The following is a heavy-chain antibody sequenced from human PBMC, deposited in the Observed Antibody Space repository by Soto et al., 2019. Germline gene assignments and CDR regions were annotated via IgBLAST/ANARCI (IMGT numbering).Heavy chain of an antibody. Sequence: QVQLVQSGAEVKKPGSSVKVSCKASGGTFSSYAISWVRQAPGQGLEWMGGIIPIFGTANYAQKLQGRVTITADESTSTAYMKRSSLSAEDTAGYYCARVGGTIFGVVYNWFDPWGQGTLVTVSS. D-gene: IGHD3-3*01. V-gene: IGHV1-69*01. CDR1: GGTFSSYA. J-gene: IGHJ5*02. CDR3: ARVGGTIFGVVYNWFDP. CDR2: IIPIFGTA.